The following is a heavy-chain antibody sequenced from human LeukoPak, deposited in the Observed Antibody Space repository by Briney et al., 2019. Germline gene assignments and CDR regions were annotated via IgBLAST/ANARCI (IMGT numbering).Heavy chain of an antibody. CDR2: IIPIFGTA. D-gene: IGHD2-2*01. J-gene: IGHJ4*02. CDR3: ARLPFRYCSSTSCYVADY. V-gene: IGHV1-69*01. Sequence: SVRVSCKASGGTFSSYAISWVRQAPGQGLEWMGGIIPIFGTANYAQKFQGRVTITADDSTSTAYMELSSLRSEDTAVYYCARLPFRYCSSTSCYVADYWGQGTLVTVSS. CDR1: GGTFSSYA.